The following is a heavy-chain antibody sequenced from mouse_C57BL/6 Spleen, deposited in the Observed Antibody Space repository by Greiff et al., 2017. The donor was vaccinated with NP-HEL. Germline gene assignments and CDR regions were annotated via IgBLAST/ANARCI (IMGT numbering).Heavy chain of an antibody. CDR3: VRLGPYYFDY. V-gene: IGHV10-1*01. CDR2: IRSKSNNYAT. CDR1: GFSFNTYA. J-gene: IGHJ2*01. Sequence: EVQLVESGGGLVQPKGSLKLSCAASGFSFNTYAMNWVRQAPGKGLEWVARIRSKSNNYATYYADSVKDRFTISREDSESMLYLQMNNLKTEDTAMYYCVRLGPYYFDYWGQGTTLTVSS.